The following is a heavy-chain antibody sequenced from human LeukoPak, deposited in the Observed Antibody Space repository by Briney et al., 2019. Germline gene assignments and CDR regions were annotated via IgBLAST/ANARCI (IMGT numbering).Heavy chain of an antibody. J-gene: IGHJ6*03. CDR1: GYTFTGYF. CDR3: ARGGSSIYYYYMDV. Sequence: ASVKVSCKASGYTFTGYFMHWVRQAPGQGLEWMGWINPNSGGTNFAQKFQGRVTMARDTSISTAYMELSRLRSDDTAVYYCARGGSSIYYYYMDVWGKGTTVTISS. D-gene: IGHD2-2*01. CDR2: INPNSGGT. V-gene: IGHV1-2*02.